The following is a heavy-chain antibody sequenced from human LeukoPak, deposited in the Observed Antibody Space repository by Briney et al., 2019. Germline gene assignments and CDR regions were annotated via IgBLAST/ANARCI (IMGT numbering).Heavy chain of an antibody. Sequence: PSETLSLTCTVSCGSISSSSYYWAWLRPTPGTGLGGIGSIYYTGRTYYNPSLKSRVTMSVDTSKNQFSLKLSSVTAGDTAVYYCATTLYCDSSSCYDAFDIWGLGTKVTVSS. CDR1: CGSISSSSYY. CDR3: ATTLYCDSSSCYDAFDI. V-gene: IGHV4-39*01. CDR2: IYYTGRT. J-gene: IGHJ3*02. D-gene: IGHD2-2*01.